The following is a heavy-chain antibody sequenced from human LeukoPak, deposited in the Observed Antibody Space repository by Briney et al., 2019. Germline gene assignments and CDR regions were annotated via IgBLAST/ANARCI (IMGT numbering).Heavy chain of an antibody. J-gene: IGHJ6*02. V-gene: IGHV4-59*01. CDR1: GGFISSYY. CDR2: IYYSGST. CDR3: ARSNGGLGELSFPYYYYYGMDV. Sequence: SETLSLTCTVSGGFISSYYWSWIRQPPGKGLEWIGYIYYSGSTNYNPSLKSRVTISVDTSKNQFSLKLSSVTAADTAVYYCARSNGGLGELSFPYYYYYGMDVWGQGTTVTVSS. D-gene: IGHD3-16*02.